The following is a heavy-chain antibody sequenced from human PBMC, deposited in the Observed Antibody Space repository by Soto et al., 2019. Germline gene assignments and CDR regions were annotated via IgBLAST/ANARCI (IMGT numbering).Heavy chain of an antibody. CDR2: IIPIFGTA. J-gene: IGHJ4*02. Sequence: SVKVSCKXSGGTFSSYAISWVRQAPGQGLEWMGGIIPIFGTANYAQKFQGRVTITADESTSTAYMELSSLRSEDTAVYYCATDPAGYSYGYGYWGQGTLVTVSS. CDR3: ATDPAGYSYGYGY. V-gene: IGHV1-69*13. CDR1: GGTFSSYA. D-gene: IGHD5-18*01.